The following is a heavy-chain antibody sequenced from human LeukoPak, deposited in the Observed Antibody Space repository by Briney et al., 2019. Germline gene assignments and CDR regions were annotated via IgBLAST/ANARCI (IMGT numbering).Heavy chain of an antibody. V-gene: IGHV4-39*01. CDR2: ILYSGTT. CDR1: GGSISSSNYY. J-gene: IGHJ4*02. D-gene: IGHD5-12*01. Sequence: SETLSLTCTVSGGSISSSNYYWAWIRQPPGKGLEWMGSILYSGTTFYNPSLKSRVTISVDRSRNQFSLKLTSVTAADTAVYYCARRVIVATPDYWGQGTLVTVSS. CDR3: ARRVIVATPDY.